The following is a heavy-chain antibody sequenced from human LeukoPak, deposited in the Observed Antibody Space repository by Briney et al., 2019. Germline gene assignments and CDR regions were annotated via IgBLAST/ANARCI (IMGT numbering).Heavy chain of an antibody. V-gene: IGHV4-59*12. CDR2: IYHSGST. Sequence: SETLSLTCTVSGGTISTYYWNWIRQRPGKGVEWIGSIYHSGSTNYNPSLQSRVTISVDTSKNQFSLNLNSVTAADTAVYYCARGGAARLHFQNWGQGTLVTVSS. CDR3: ARGGAARLHFQN. J-gene: IGHJ1*01. D-gene: IGHD6-6*01. CDR1: GGTISTYY.